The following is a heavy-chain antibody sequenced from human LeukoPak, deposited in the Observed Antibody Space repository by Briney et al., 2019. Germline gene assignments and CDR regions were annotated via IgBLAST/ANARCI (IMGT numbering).Heavy chain of an antibody. D-gene: IGHD3-22*01. V-gene: IGHV3-23*01. Sequence: PGGSLRLSCAPSGFTFSSYAMSWVRQAPGKGLEGVSAISGSGGSTYYADSVKGRFTISGDNSKNTLYLQMNSLRAEDTAVYYCASSTYYYDSSGYYHPEYFRHWGQGTLVTVSS. J-gene: IGHJ1*01. CDR1: GFTFSSYA. CDR3: ASSTYYYDSSGYYHPEYFRH. CDR2: ISGSGGST.